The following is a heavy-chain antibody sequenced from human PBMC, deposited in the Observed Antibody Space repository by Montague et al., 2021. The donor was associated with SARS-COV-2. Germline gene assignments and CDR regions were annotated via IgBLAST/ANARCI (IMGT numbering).Heavy chain of an antibody. J-gene: IGHJ5*02. CDR1: GFTFSSYA. V-gene: IGHV3-30*04. Sequence: SLRLSCAASGFTFSSYAMHWVRQAPVKGLEWVAVISYDGSNKYYXDSXHVRFTISRDNSKNTLYLQMNSLRAEDTAVYYCARDGREGLLWFGELLFGWFDPWGQGTLVTVSS. CDR3: ARDGREGLLWFGELLFGWFDP. D-gene: IGHD3-10*01. CDR2: ISYDGSNK.